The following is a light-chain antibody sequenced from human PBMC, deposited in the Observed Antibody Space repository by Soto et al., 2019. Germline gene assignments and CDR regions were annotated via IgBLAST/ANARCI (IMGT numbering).Light chain of an antibody. V-gene: IGKV1-27*01. Sequence: DIQMTQSPSSLSASVGDRVTITCRASQGISNYLAWYQQKPGKVPKLLIYAASTLQSGVPSRFSGSGSGTDFTLTISGLQPEDVATYYCQKYNSAPLFTFGPGTKVDIK. CDR2: AAS. CDR1: QGISNY. J-gene: IGKJ3*01. CDR3: QKYNSAPLFT.